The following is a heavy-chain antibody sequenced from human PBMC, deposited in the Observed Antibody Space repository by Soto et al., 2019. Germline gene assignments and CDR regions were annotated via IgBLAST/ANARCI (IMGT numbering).Heavy chain of an antibody. CDR1: GGSISSSNW. CDR3: ARGSYCTNGVCHDY. V-gene: IGHV4-4*02. J-gene: IGHJ4*02. Sequence: KPSETLSLTCAVSGGSISSSNWWSWVRQPPGKGLEWIGEIYHSGSTNYNPSLKSRVTISVDKSKNQFSLKLSSVTAADTAVYYCARGSYCTNGVCHDYWGQGTLVTVSS. D-gene: IGHD2-8*01. CDR2: IYHSGST.